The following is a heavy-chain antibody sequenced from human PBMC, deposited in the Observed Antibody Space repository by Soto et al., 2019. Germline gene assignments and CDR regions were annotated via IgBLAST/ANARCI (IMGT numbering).Heavy chain of an antibody. V-gene: IGHV4-30-2*01. CDR2: IDHSGST. Sequence: KQPVKVLEWIGYIDHSGSTYYNPALKSRVTISVDRSKNQFSLKLSSVTAADTAVYYCARGDYFSDRRRHTSYRSVSAFLLNRASDL. CDR3: ARGDYFSDRRRHTSYRSVSAFLLNRASDL. J-gene: IGHJ2*01. D-gene: IGHD3-16*02.